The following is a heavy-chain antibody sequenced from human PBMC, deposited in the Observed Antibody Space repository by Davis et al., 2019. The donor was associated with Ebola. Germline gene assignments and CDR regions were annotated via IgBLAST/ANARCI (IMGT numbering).Heavy chain of an antibody. J-gene: IGHJ4*02. Sequence: MPSETLSLTCGVSGGSISSSNWWSWVRQPPGKGLEWIGEIYHSGSTNYNPSLKSRVTISVDTSKNQFSLKLSSVTAADTAVYYCARHSWRGYSGYDPLLIAVAGPYYFDYWGQGTLVTVSS. CDR1: GGSISSSNW. CDR3: ARHSWRGYSGYDPLLIAVAGPYYFDY. D-gene: IGHD5-12*01. CDR2: IYHSGST. V-gene: IGHV4-4*02.